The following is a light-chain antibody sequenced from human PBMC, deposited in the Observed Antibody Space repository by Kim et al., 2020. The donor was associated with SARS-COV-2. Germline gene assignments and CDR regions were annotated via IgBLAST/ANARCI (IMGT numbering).Light chain of an antibody. CDR1: QSVSSSY. Sequence: EIVLTQSPGTLSLSPGERATLSCRASQSVSSSYLAWYQQKHGQAPRLLIYGASSRATGIPDRFSGSGSGTDFTLTISRLEPEDFAVYYCQQYGISPLTFGGGTNLEI. CDR3: QQYGISPLT. CDR2: GAS. J-gene: IGKJ4*01. V-gene: IGKV3-20*01.